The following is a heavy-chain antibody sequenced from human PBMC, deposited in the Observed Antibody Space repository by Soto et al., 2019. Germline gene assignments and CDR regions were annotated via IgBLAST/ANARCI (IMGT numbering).Heavy chain of an antibody. CDR1: GFTFSSYA. CDR2: ISGSGGST. J-gene: IGHJ4*02. V-gene: IGHV3-23*01. CDR3: AKAASSGYYVRYFDY. Sequence: GGSLRLSCAASGFTFSSYAMSWVRQAPGKGLEWVSAISGSGGSTYYADSVKGRFTISRDNSKNTLYLQMSSLRAEDTAVYYCAKAASSGYYVRYFDYWGRGTLVTVSS. D-gene: IGHD3-22*01.